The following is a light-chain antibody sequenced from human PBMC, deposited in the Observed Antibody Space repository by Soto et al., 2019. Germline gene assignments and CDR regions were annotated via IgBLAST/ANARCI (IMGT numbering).Light chain of an antibody. CDR2: GAF. Sequence: EIVMTQSPATLSVSPGETATLSCRASQSVSYNLAWYQQKPGQGPRLLIYGAFTRATGIPARFSGSGSGTEFTHPISSLQSEDSAVYYCQQYKNWHPLTFGGGTKVEIK. J-gene: IGKJ4*01. CDR1: QSVSYN. V-gene: IGKV3-15*01. CDR3: QQYKNWHPLT.